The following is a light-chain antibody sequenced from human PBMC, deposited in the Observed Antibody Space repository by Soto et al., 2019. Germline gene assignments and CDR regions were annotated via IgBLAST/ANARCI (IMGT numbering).Light chain of an antibody. V-gene: IGKV3-20*01. J-gene: IGKJ3*01. CDR2: GAS. CDR1: QTVSSSY. CDR3: QQFSSSPGFT. Sequence: EIVLTQSPGTLSLSPVERATLSCRASQTVSSSYLAWYQQKPGQAPRLLIYGASSRATGIPDRFSGSGSGTDFTLTISRLEPEDFAVYYCQQFSSSPGFTFGPGTRVDIK.